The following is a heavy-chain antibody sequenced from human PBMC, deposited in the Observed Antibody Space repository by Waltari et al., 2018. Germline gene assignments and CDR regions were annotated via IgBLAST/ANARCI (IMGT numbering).Heavy chain of an antibody. J-gene: IGHJ4*02. V-gene: IGHV4-4*02. D-gene: IGHD3-3*01. Sequence: QVQLQESGPGLVEPSGTLSLTCAVSGDSFSDNYWWDWVRQSPGQGLEWIGQVYHVGYTNYNPSLKSRLTMSIDKSKNQFSLRLTFVTAADTGVYYCARSRSGYTFFDYWGQGVMVTVSS. CDR2: VYHVGYT. CDR1: GDSFSDNYW. CDR3: ARSRSGYTFFDY.